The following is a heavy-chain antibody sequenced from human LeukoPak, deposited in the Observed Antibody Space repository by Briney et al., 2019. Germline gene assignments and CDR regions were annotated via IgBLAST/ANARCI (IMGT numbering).Heavy chain of an antibody. CDR1: GGSISSYY. CDR2: IYYSGST. J-gene: IGHJ5*02. V-gene: IGHV4-59*01. CDR3: ARVAGQIVVVPDENNWFDP. Sequence: SETLSLTCTVSGGSISSYYWSWIRQPPGKGLEWIGYIYYSGSTNNNPSLKSRVTISVDTSKNQFSLKLSSVTAADTAVYYCARVAGQIVVVPDENNWFDPWGQGTLVTVSS. D-gene: IGHD2-2*01.